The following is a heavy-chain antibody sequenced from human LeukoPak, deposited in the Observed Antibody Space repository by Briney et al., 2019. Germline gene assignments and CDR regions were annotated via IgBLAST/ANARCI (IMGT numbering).Heavy chain of an antibody. J-gene: IGHJ4*02. Sequence: GGSLRLSCAASGFTFDDYAMHWVRQVPGKGLEWVSGISWNSGSMDYADSVKGRFTISRDNAKNPLYLQMNSLRPEDAALYYCAKDSGPNYYDSSGYFDYWGQGTLVTVSS. CDR1: GFTFDDYA. CDR3: AKDSGPNYYDSSGYFDY. D-gene: IGHD3-22*01. CDR2: ISWNSGSM. V-gene: IGHV3-9*01.